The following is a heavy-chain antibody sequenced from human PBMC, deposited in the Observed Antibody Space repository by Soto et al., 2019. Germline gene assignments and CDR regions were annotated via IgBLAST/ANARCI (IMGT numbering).Heavy chain of an antibody. CDR2: TYYRSKWYN. Sequence: SQTLSLTCAISGDSVSSNSAAWNWIRQSPSRGLEWLGRTYYRSKWYNDYAVSVKSRITINPDTSKNQFSLQLNSVTPEDTAVYYCARGVWDSGYDTLHYYYYYVMDVWGQGTTVTVSS. CDR3: ARGVWDSGYDTLHYYYYYVMDV. CDR1: GDSVSSNSAA. D-gene: IGHD5-12*01. J-gene: IGHJ6*02. V-gene: IGHV6-1*01.